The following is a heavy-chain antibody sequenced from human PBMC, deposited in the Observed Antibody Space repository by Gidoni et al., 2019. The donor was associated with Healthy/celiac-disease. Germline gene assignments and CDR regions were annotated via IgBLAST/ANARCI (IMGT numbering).Heavy chain of an antibody. J-gene: IGHJ2*01. CDR2: IYYSGST. Sequence: QLQLQESGPGLVKPSEPLSLTCTVSGGSLSSSSYSWGWIRQPPGKGLEWIGSIYYSGSTYYNPSLKSRVTISVDTSKNQFSLKLSSVTAADTAVYYCARHPLDIVVVPAAPSYWYFDLWGRGTLVTVSS. D-gene: IGHD2-2*01. CDR1: GGSLSSSSYS. CDR3: ARHPLDIVVVPAAPSYWYFDL. V-gene: IGHV4-39*01.